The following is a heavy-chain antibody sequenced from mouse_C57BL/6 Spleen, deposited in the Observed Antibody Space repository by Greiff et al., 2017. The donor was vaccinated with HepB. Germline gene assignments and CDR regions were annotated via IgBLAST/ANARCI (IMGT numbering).Heavy chain of an antibody. J-gene: IGHJ1*03. CDR1: GYTFTSYT. CDR2: INPSSGYT. Sequence: VQLQQSGAELARPGASVKMSCKASGYTFTSYTMHWVKQRPGQGLEWIGYINPSSGYTKYNQKFKGKATLTADKSSSTAYMQLSSLTSEDSAVYYCARGVTTWYFDVWGTGTTVTVSS. CDR3: ARGVTTWYFDV. D-gene: IGHD2-2*01. V-gene: IGHV1-4*01.